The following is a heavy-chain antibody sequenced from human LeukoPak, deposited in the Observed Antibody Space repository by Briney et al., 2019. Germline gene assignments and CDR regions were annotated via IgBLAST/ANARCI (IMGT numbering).Heavy chain of an antibody. CDR2: IIPMLGIA. CDR3: ASTRSVGDAFDI. J-gene: IGHJ3*02. V-gene: IGHV1-69*04. Sequence: SVTVSCKASRGIFSSYEISWVRQPPAQGLAWMGRIIPMLGIANYAQKFQGRVTITADKFKSTAYMELSSLRSEDTAVYYSASTRSVGDAFDIGSEGTMVTVSS. CDR1: RGIFSSYE. D-gene: IGHD4-23*01.